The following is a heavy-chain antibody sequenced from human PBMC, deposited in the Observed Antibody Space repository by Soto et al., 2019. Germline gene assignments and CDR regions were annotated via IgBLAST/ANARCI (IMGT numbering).Heavy chain of an antibody. V-gene: IGHV3-53*01. D-gene: IGHD2-21*01. J-gene: IGHJ4*01. CDR3: VSRIPSWVFDY. Sequence: GGSLRLSCGASGLSVSDNYMGWVRQAPGRGLEWVSVMYAGGDTHYADSVKGRFTISRDKSENKLYLQMNSLRDEDTGVYFCVSRIPSWVFDYWGLGTLVTVSS. CDR1: GLSVSDNY. CDR2: MYAGGDT.